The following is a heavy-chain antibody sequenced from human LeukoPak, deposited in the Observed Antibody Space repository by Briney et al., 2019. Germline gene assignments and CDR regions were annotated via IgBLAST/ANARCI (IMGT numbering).Heavy chain of an antibody. J-gene: IGHJ4*02. V-gene: IGHV4-59*12. D-gene: IGHD5-12*01. CDR3: ARVAPYSGYESVDY. CDR2: IYYSGST. Sequence: SETLSLTCTVSGGSISSYYWSWIRQPPGKGLEWIGYIYYSGSTNYNPSLKSRVTISVDTSKNQFSLKLSSVTAADTAVYYCARVAPYSGYESVDYWAREPWSPSPQ. CDR1: GGSISSYY.